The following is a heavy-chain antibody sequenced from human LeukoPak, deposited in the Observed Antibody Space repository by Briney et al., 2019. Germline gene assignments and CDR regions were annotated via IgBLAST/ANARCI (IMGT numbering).Heavy chain of an antibody. V-gene: IGHV1-18*01. D-gene: IGHD3-22*01. Sequence: ASVNVSCKASGYTFTSYGISWVRQAPGQGLEWMGWISAYNGNTNYAQKLQGRVTMTTDTSTSTAYMELRSLRSDDTAVYYCARASYYYDSSGSFDPWGQGTLVTVSS. J-gene: IGHJ5*02. CDR1: GYTFTSYG. CDR2: ISAYNGNT. CDR3: ARASYYYDSSGSFDP.